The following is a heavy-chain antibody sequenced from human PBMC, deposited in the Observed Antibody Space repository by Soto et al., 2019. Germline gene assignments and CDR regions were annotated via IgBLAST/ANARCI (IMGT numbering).Heavy chain of an antibody. D-gene: IGHD2-15*01. CDR2: ISTDGSST. V-gene: IGHV3-74*01. Sequence: EVHLVESGGGLVQPGGSLRLSCAASGFTFSSYWMHWVRQVPGKGLVWVSRISTDGSSTTYADSVKGRFTISRDNAKNALDLKMNSLRAEDTAVYYCVRGVSGGNLWGQGTLVTVSS. CDR3: VRGVSGGNL. CDR1: GFTFSSYW. J-gene: IGHJ4*02.